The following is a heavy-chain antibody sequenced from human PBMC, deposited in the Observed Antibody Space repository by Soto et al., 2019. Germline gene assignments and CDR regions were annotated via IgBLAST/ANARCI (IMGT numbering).Heavy chain of an antibody. D-gene: IGHD6-19*01. J-gene: IGHJ5*02. CDR3: ARGGSGWKALNWFDP. CDR2: NNNRADT. Sequence: SETLSLTCTVSGASISYGGYSWTWIRQHPGKGLEWIGTNNNRADTYYNPSLKSRLTISLDTSQNHFSLRLNAVTAADTAIYYCARGGSGWKALNWFDPWGQGIMVTVSS. V-gene: IGHV4-31*03. CDR1: GASISYGGYS.